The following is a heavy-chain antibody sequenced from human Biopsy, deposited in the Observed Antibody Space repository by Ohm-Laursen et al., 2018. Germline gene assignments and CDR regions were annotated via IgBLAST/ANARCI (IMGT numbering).Heavy chain of an antibody. CDR3: ATKLTGYFHH. J-gene: IGHJ1*01. CDR1: GGTFSNYG. CDR2: NIPILRTG. Sequence: SVKVSCKAPGGTFSNYGVNWVRQAPGQGLEWLGGNIPILRTGNYAQKFQGRVTVAADTSTSTATMELRSLRSDDTAVYYCATKLTGYFHHWGQGILVIVSS. D-gene: IGHD3-9*01. V-gene: IGHV1-69*06.